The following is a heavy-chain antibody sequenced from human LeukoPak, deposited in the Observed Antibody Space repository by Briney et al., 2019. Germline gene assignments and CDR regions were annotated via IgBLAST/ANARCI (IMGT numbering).Heavy chain of an antibody. J-gene: IGHJ4*02. Sequence: GGSLRLPCAASGFTFSNSWINWVRQALGKGLEWVANIKPDGSQTYYLDSVKGRFTVSRDNAKDSAYPQMNSLRAEDTAVYYCFGSGSYSNWDQGTLVTVSA. CDR1: GFTFSNSW. V-gene: IGHV3-7*01. CDR2: IKPDGSQT. CDR3: FGSGSYSN. D-gene: IGHD3-10*01.